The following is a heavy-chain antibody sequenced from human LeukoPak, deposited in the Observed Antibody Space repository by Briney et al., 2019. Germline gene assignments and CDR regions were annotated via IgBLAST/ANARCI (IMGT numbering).Heavy chain of an antibody. D-gene: IGHD1-20*01. J-gene: IGHJ5*02. V-gene: IGHV5-51*01. CDR1: SDTFTKYW. Sequence: GESLKISCQGSSDTFTKYWIAWVRQMPGKGLEWMGIIYPGDSDTTYSPTFQGHVAISADKSINTAYLQWTSLKASDTAMYYCARRAQGPNWNDGNWFDPWGQGTLVTVFS. CDR3: ARRAQGPNWNDGNWFDP. CDR2: IYPGDSDT.